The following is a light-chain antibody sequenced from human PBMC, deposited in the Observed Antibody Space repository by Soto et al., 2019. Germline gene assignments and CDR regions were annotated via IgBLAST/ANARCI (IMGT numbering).Light chain of an antibody. CDR1: QTISSW. CDR3: QQCGSYPRT. V-gene: IGKV1-5*03. J-gene: IGKJ1*01. CDR2: KAS. Sequence: DIRMTQSPSTLSLSVGERVTISCRASQTISSWLAWYQQKPGKAPKLLIYKASSLESGVPYRFSGSGSGTDFTLTISSLQPDDFAGYYCQQCGSYPRTFGQGTKVDIK.